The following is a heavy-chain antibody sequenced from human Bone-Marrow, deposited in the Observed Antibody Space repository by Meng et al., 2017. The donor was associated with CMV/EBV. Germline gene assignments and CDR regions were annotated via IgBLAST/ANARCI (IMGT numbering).Heavy chain of an antibody. D-gene: IGHD6-13*01. CDR1: GFTFSDYY. CDR3: ARGLVRRQQLGLVYYGMDV. CDR2: ISSSGSTI. J-gene: IGHJ6*01. Sequence: GGSLRLSCAASGFTFSDYYMSWIRQAPGKGLEWVSYISSSGSTIYYADSVKGRFTISRDNAKNSLYLQMNSLRAEDTAVYYCARGLVRRQQLGLVYYGMDVWGQGTTVTGSS. V-gene: IGHV3-11*01.